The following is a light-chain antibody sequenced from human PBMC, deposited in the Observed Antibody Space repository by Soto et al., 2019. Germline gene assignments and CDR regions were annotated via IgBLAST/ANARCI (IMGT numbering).Light chain of an antibody. CDR3: QQYNNWPPFT. CDR1: ENVRTF. J-gene: IGKJ4*01. CDR2: GAS. Sequence: EIVLTQSPGTLSFSPGERATLSCRASENVRTFVDWYQQKPGQAPRLLIYGASTRASGIPARFSGSGSGTEFTLTISSLQSEDFAVYYCQQYNNWPPFTFGGGTKVDIK. V-gene: IGKV3-15*01.